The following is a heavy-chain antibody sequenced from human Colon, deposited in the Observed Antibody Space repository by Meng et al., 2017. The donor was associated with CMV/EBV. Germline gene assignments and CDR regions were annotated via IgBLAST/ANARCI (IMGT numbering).Heavy chain of an antibody. V-gene: IGHV4-34*01. CDR1: GGSFSPYY. Sequence: QVQPQEGGAGLFKPSETLSLTCALYGGSFSPYYWSWIRQSPGKGLEWIAEIDHTGSTNYNPSLKSRVTISIDTSNSHFSLNLTSATAADTAVYYCARGGGTPIRGVLPFDFWGQGTLVTASS. D-gene: IGHD3-10*01. CDR2: IDHTGST. J-gene: IGHJ4*02. CDR3: ARGGGTPIRGVLPFDF.